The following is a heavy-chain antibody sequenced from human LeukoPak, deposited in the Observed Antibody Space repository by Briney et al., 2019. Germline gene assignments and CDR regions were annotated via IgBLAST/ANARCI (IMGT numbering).Heavy chain of an antibody. CDR3: AGGYQLPHDY. CDR1: GGSISSYY. CDR2: INHSGST. Sequence: PSETLSLTCTVSGGSISSYYWSWIRQPPGKGLEWIGEINHSGSTNYNPSLKSRVTISVDTSKNQFSLKLSSVTAADTAVYYCAGGYQLPHDYWGQGTLVTVSS. D-gene: IGHD2-2*01. J-gene: IGHJ4*02. V-gene: IGHV4-34*01.